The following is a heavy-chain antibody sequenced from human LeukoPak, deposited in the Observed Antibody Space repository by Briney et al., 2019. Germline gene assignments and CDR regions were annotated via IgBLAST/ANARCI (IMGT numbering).Heavy chain of an antibody. J-gene: IGHJ3*02. CDR1: GYTFTSYD. CDR2: MNPNSGNT. Sequence: ASVKVSCKASGYTFTSYDINWVRQATGQGLEWMGWMNPNSGNTGYAQKFQGRVTMTRNTSISTAYMELSSLRSEDTAVYYCARGSGSSGYDAFDIWGKGQWSPSLQ. V-gene: IGHV1-8*01. D-gene: IGHD3-22*01. CDR3: ARGSGSSGYDAFDI.